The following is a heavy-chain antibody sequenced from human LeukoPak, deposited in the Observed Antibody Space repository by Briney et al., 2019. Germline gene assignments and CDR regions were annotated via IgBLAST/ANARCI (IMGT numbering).Heavy chain of an antibody. CDR1: GGSVNDYR. V-gene: IGHV4-4*07. CDR2: IYSEGIY. Sequence: SETLSLTCKVSGGSVNDYRWSWIRHTAGKGLEWIGRIYSEGIYNYNPSLESRLTMSVDTSMNQFSLRLNSVTAADTAVYYCGSSEVGTTTSTIYDSWGRGTLVTVSS. J-gene: IGHJ4*02. CDR3: GSSEVGTTTSTIYDS. D-gene: IGHD2/OR15-2a*01.